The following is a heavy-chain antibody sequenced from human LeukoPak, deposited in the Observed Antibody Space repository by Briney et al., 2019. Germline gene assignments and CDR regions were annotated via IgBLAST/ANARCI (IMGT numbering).Heavy chain of an antibody. CDR1: GGSISSGGYY. Sequence: SETLSLTCTVSGGSISSGGYYWSWIRQHPGKGLEWIGYIYYSGSTYYNPSLKSRVTISVDTSKNQFSLKLSSVTAADTAVYYCAREGAGSYYHDAFDIWGQGTMVTVSS. D-gene: IGHD3-10*01. CDR2: IYYSGST. CDR3: AREGAGSYYHDAFDI. J-gene: IGHJ3*02. V-gene: IGHV4-31*03.